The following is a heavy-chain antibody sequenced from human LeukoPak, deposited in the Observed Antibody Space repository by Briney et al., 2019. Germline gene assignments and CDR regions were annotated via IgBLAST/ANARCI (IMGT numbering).Heavy chain of an antibody. V-gene: IGHV4-59*01. Sequence: SETLSLTCTVSGGSMSSYYWSWTRQPPGKGLEWIGYISYSGSTNYNPSLKSRVTISVDTSKNHFSLKLSSVTAADTAVYYCARDRRVGWELPFPQYWGQGTLVTVSS. J-gene: IGHJ4*02. D-gene: IGHD1-26*01. CDR1: GGSMSSYY. CDR3: ARDRRVGWELPFPQY. CDR2: ISYSGST.